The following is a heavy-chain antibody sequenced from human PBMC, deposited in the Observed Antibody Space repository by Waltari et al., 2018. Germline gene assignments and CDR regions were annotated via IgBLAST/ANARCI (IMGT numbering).Heavy chain of an antibody. CDR3: ARRLGSYDSSGYFAY. Sequence: QVQLVQSGAEVMKPGASVKVSCKASGYTFTSYGISWVRQAPGQGLEWMGLISAYNGNTNYAQKLQGRVTMTTDTSTSTAYMELRSLRSDDTAVYYCARRLGSYDSSGYFAYWGQGTLVTVSS. V-gene: IGHV1-18*01. D-gene: IGHD3-22*01. J-gene: IGHJ4*02. CDR2: ISAYNGNT. CDR1: GYTFTSYG.